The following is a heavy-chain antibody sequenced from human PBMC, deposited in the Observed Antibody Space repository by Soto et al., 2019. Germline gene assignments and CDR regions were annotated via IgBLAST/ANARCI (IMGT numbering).Heavy chain of an antibody. D-gene: IGHD3-22*01. Sequence: EVQLVESGGGLVQPGGSLRLSCAASGFTFSSYWMHWVHQAPGKGLVWVSRINSDGSSTSYADSVKGRFTISRDNAKNXLYLQMNSLRAEDTAVYYCARDPTYFYDSSGYYDYWGQGTLVTVSS. CDR2: INSDGSST. CDR1: GFTFSSYW. J-gene: IGHJ4*02. V-gene: IGHV3-74*01. CDR3: ARDPTYFYDSSGYYDY.